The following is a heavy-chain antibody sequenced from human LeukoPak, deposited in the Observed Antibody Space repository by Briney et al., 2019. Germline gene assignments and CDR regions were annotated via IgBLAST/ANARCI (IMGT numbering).Heavy chain of an antibody. Sequence: SETLSLTCTVSGGSISNYYWSWIRQPPGKGLEWIGYIYTSGSTNYNPSLKSRVTTSVDTSKNQFSLKLSSVTAADTAVYYCARDAPPMGYFDYWGQGTLVTVSS. CDR1: GGSISNYY. D-gene: IGHD1-26*01. J-gene: IGHJ4*02. CDR2: IYTSGST. CDR3: ARDAPPMGYFDY. V-gene: IGHV4-59*01.